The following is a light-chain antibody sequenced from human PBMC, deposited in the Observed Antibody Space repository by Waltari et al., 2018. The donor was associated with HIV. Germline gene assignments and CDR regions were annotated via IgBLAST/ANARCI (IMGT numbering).Light chain of an antibody. CDR3: QSYFASNDVI. Sequence: NFMLTQPHSVSASPGKTVTLSCTRSSGRIASNYVQWYQQRPGGAPTTVIYENNQRPSGVPDRFSGSIDSSSNSASLTISGLKTDDEADYYCQSYFASNDVIFGGGTTLTVL. J-gene: IGLJ2*01. V-gene: IGLV6-57*04. CDR2: ENN. CDR1: SGRIASNY.